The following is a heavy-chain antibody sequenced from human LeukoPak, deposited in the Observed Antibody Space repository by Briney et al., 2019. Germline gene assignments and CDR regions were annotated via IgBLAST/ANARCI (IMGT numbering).Heavy chain of an antibody. D-gene: IGHD1-7*01. V-gene: IGHV5-51*01. J-gene: IGHJ6*02. CDR2: IYPGDSDT. CDR1: GYRFTDYW. CDR3: ARGAAGTTPDYYYFGLDV. Sequence: GESLKISCKGSGYRFTDYWIGWVRQMPGKGLEWMGIIYPGDSDTRYSPSFQGQVTISADKSINTAHLQWSSLKTSDTAMYYCARGAAGTTPDYYYFGLDVWGQGTTVRVSS.